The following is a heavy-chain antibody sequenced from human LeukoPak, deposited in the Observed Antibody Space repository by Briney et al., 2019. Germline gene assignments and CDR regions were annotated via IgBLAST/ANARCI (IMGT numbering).Heavy chain of an antibody. CDR1: GFTFTSSA. D-gene: IGHD6-13*01. CDR2: IVVGSGNT. Sequence: SVKVSCKASGFTFTSSAVQWVRQARGQRLEWIGWIVVGSGNTNYAQKFQERVTITRDMSTSTAYMELSSLRSEDTAVYYCAALEHQLPTTAMDVWGKGTTVTVSS. V-gene: IGHV1-58*01. J-gene: IGHJ6*03. CDR3: AALEHQLPTTAMDV.